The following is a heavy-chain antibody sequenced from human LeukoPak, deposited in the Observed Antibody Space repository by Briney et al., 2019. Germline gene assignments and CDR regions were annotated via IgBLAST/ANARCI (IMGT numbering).Heavy chain of an antibody. Sequence: GGSLRLYCAASGFTVSSSYMSWVRQAPGKGLEWVSLIYSGGSTYYAASVKGRFTISRDNSKNTLYLQMNSLRPEDTAVYYCAKGYNYAYEYWGQGTLVTVSS. V-gene: IGHV3-53*01. D-gene: IGHD5-18*01. CDR2: IYSGGST. CDR1: GFTVSSSY. J-gene: IGHJ4*02. CDR3: AKGYNYAYEY.